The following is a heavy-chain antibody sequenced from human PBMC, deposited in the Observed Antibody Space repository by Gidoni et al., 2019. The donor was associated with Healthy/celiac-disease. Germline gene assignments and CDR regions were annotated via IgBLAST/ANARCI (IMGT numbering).Heavy chain of an antibody. CDR3: ALQVTNLYYYGMDV. D-gene: IGHD2-21*02. CDR1: GCSISSSSYY. CDR2: IYYSGST. Sequence: QLQLQASGPGLVKPSETLSLTCTVSGCSISSSSYYWGWIRQPPGKGLEWIGSIYYSGSTYYNPSLKSRVTISVDTSKNQFSLKLSSGTAADTAVYYCALQVTNLYYYGMDVWGQGTTVTVSS. V-gene: IGHV4-39*01. J-gene: IGHJ6*02.